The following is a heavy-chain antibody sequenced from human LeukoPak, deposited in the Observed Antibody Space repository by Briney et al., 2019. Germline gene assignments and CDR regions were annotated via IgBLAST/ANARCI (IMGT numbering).Heavy chain of an antibody. Sequence: SETLSLTCTVSGGSISGGYWSWIRQPPGRGLEWIGYVYTSGSTNYNPSLERRVTISVDTSKSQFALKLSSVTAADTAVYYCAKSYFDYSTYYSYYFNLWGQGALVTVSS. D-gene: IGHD4-11*01. CDR2: VYTSGST. J-gene: IGHJ4*02. CDR3: AKSYFDYSTYYSYYFNL. CDR1: GGSISGGY. V-gene: IGHV4-4*09.